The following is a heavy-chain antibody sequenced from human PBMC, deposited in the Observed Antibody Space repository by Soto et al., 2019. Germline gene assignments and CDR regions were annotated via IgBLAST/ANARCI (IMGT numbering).Heavy chain of an antibody. CDR1: GFTFSSYW. CDR2: IKQDGSEK. J-gene: IGHJ6*02. D-gene: IGHD3-10*01. V-gene: IGHV3-7*01. CDR3: AGDGRVTMVRAVNWRYHRFPRGV. Sequence: GGSLRLSCTASGFTFSSYWMSWVRQAPGKGLEWVANIKQDGSEKYYVDSVKGRFTISRDNAKNSLYLQMNSLRAEDTAVYYCAGDGRVTMVRAVNWRYHRFPRGVSDQGTTVTV.